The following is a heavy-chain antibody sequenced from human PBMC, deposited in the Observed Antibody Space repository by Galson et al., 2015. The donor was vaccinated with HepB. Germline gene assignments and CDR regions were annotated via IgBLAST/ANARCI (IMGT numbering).Heavy chain of an antibody. D-gene: IGHD6-19*01. J-gene: IGHJ6*02. CDR1: GFTFSPYS. V-gene: IGHV3-69-1*01. CDR3: ARGIAVAGYYHYGLDV. CDR2: ISSSSTI. Sequence: SLRLSCAASGFTFSPYSLNWVRQAPGKGLEWVSYISSSSTIYYADSVKGRFTISRDNAMNSLYLQMNSLRAEDTAVYYCARGIAVAGYYHYGLDVWGQGTTVTVSS.